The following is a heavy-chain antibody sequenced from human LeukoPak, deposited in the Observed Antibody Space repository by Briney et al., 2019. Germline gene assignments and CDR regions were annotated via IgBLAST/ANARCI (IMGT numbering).Heavy chain of an antibody. CDR2: LSAYNGNT. D-gene: IGHD6-13*01. V-gene: IGHV1-18*04. CDR3: ARAPGYSSSWYVVDV. J-gene: IGHJ6*04. CDR1: GYTFTSYG. Sequence: ASVKVSCKASGYTFTSYGIGWFRQAPGQGLGWMGWLSAYNGNTNYAQKLQGRVTMTTDTSTSTAYMELRSLRSDDTAVYYCARAPGYSSSWYVVDVWGKGTTVTVSS.